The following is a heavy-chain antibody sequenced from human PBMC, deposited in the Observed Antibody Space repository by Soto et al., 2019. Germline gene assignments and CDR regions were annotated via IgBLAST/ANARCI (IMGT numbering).Heavy chain of an antibody. V-gene: IGHV4-59*01. CDR2: IYYSGST. J-gene: IGHJ4*01. Sequence: SETLSLTCTVSGGSISSYYWSWIRQPPGKGLEWIGYIYYSGSTNYNPSLKSRVTISVDTSKNQFSLKLSSVTAADTAVYYCARENSYYYDSSGSPRQFDYWGHGTLVTVSS. D-gene: IGHD3-22*01. CDR1: GGSISSYY. CDR3: ARENSYYYDSSGSPRQFDY.